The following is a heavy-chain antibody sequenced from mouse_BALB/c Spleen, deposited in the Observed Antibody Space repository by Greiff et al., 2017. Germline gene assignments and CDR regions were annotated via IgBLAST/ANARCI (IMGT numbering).Heavy chain of an antibody. CDR2: ISSGSSTI. Sequence: EVKLMESGGGLVQPGGSRKLSCAASGFTFSSFGMYWVRQAPEKGLEWVAYISSGSSTIYYADTVTGRFTISRDNPKNTLFLQVTSLRSEDTAMYYCARAFYGNPYYFDYWGQGTTLTVSS. CDR1: GFTFSSFG. V-gene: IGHV5-17*02. J-gene: IGHJ2*01. CDR3: ARAFYGNPYYFDY. D-gene: IGHD2-1*01.